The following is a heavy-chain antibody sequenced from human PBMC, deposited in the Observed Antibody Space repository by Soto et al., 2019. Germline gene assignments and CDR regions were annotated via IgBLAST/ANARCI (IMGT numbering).Heavy chain of an antibody. J-gene: IGHJ4*02. CDR2: ISRSGTTV. D-gene: IGHD6-19*01. CDR3: ARDPSPDSSGWYYFDY. CDR1: GFTFSTYT. V-gene: IGHV3-48*02. Sequence: EVQLVESGGGLVQPGGSLRLSCAASGFTFSTYTMNWVRQAPGKGLEWVSYISRSGTTVYYADSVKGRFTISRDNARNSLYLQMNSLRDEDTALYYCARDPSPDSSGWYYFDYWGQGTVVTVSS.